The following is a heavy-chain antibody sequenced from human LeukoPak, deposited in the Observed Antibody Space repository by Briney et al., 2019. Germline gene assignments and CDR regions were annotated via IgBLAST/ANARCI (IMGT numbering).Heavy chain of an antibody. CDR3: ARGGSYLSAFDI. J-gene: IGHJ3*02. D-gene: IGHD1-26*01. CDR1: GFTLSRHY. CDR2: ITSTSSYI. V-gene: IGHV3-21*04. Sequence: GGSLRLSCAASGFTLSRHYMNWVRHAPGKGLEWVSSITSTSSYIYYADSVKGRFTISRDNSKNTLYLQMNSLRAEDTAVYYCARGGSYLSAFDIWGQGTMVTVSS.